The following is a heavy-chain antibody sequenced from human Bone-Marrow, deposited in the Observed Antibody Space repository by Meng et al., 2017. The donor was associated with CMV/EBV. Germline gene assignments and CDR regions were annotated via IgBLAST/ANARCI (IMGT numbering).Heavy chain of an antibody. Sequence: SFSGYYWSWIRQPPGKGLEWIGEIYHSGNTNYNPSLESRVTISVDTSKDHFSLKLRSVTAADTAVYYCARGRGRYVAARSHNWLDPWGQGTLVTVSS. V-gene: IGHV4-34*01. J-gene: IGHJ5*02. D-gene: IGHD6-6*01. CDR3: ARGRGRYVAARSHNWLDP. CDR2: IYHSGNT. CDR1: SFSGYY.